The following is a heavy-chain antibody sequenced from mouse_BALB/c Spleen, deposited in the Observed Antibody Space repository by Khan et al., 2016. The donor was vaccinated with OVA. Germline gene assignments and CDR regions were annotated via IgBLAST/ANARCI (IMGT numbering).Heavy chain of an antibody. CDR2: IRNKSNNYGT. CDR3: VREGWDH. J-gene: IGHJ4*01. Sequence: EVQLVESGGGLVQPKGSLKLSCAASGSTFNTSAMNWVRQAPGKGLEWVGRIRNKSNNYGTYYADSAKDRFTISRDDSQRLLYLQMNDLKTEDTAMYYCVREGWDHWGQGTSVTVSS. CDR1: GSTFNTSA. V-gene: IGHV10S3*01.